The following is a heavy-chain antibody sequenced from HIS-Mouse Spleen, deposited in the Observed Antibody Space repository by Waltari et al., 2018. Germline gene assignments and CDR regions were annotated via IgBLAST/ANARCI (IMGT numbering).Heavy chain of an antibody. V-gene: IGHV4-31*03. D-gene: IGHD3-3*01. CDR2: IYYSGST. CDR3: ARSPYYDFWSGYSDNWFDP. J-gene: IGHJ5*02. CDR1: GGSLSRGGYY. Sequence: QVQLQESGPGLVKPSQTLSLTCPVSGGSLSRGGYYWSWIRHHPGQGLEWIGYIYYSGSTYYNPSLKSRVTISVDTSKNQFSLKLSSVTAADTAVYYCARSPYYDFWSGYSDNWFDPWGQGTLVTVSS.